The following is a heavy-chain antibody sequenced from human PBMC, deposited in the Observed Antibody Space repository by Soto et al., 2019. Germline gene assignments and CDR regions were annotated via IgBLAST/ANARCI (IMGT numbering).Heavy chain of an antibody. CDR2: IYWDNDK. J-gene: IGHJ6*02. V-gene: IGHV2-5*02. CDR3: VQSRCGGDCLRSYSSHYYYGVDV. CDR1: GFSLSTGGVG. Sequence: QITLKESGPTLVKPTQTLTLTCTFSGFSLSTGGVGVGWIRQPPGKALEWLALIYWDNDKRYSPSLKSRLTVTTDTSKNQVVLTMTNMDPVDTATDYCVQSRCGGDCLRSYSSHYYYGVDVWGQGTTVTVFS. D-gene: IGHD2-21*02.